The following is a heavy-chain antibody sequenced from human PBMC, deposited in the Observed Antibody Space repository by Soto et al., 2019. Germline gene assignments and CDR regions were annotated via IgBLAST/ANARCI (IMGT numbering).Heavy chain of an antibody. CDR3: ARLTYDSSGYSQYMDV. CDR1: GYSFTSYW. V-gene: IGHV5-10-1*01. J-gene: IGHJ6*02. D-gene: IGHD3-22*01. Sequence: PGESLKISCKGSGYSFTSYWISWVRQMPGKGLEWMGRIDPSDSYTNYSPSFQGHVTISADKSISTAYLQWSSLKASDTAMYYCARLTYDSSGYSQYMDVWGQGTTVTVS. CDR2: IDPSDSYT.